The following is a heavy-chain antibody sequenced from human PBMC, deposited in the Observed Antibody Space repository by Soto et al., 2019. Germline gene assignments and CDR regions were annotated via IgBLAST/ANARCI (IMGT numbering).Heavy chain of an antibody. CDR3: ARDGGYYGMDV. V-gene: IGHV4-30-2*01. CDR1: GGSISSGGYS. Sequence: TLSLTCAVSGGSISSGGYSWSWIRQPPGKGLEWIGYIYHSGSTYYNPSLKSRVTISVDRSKNQFSLKLSSVTAADTAVYYCARDGGYYGMDVWGQGTTVTVSS. D-gene: IGHD3-16*01. J-gene: IGHJ6*02. CDR2: IYHSGST.